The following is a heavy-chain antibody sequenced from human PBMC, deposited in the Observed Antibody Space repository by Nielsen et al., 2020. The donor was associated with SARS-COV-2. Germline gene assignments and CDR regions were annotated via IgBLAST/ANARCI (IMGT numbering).Heavy chain of an antibody. CDR1: GYTFTSYG. Sequence: SVKLSCKASGYTFTSYGISWVRQAPGQGLEWMGWISAYNGNTNYAQKLQGRVTMTTDTSTSTAYMELRSLRSDDTAVYYCARDTAARPGVWFDPWGQGTLVTVSS. J-gene: IGHJ5*02. CDR2: ISAYNGNT. CDR3: ARDTAARPGVWFDP. V-gene: IGHV1-18*01. D-gene: IGHD6-6*01.